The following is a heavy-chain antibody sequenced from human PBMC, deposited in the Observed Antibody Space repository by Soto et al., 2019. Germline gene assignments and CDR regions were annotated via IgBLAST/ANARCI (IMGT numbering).Heavy chain of an antibody. CDR1: VGTISSRRYS. J-gene: IGHJ4*02. CDR2: LSHFETT. D-gene: IGHD3-22*01. CDR3: ARNGGYDSFDF. Sequence: PAETLSLTCTVSVGTISSRRYSWSWIRQSPGKGLEWLGYLSHFETTYYNPSFKGRLSLSIDRTRNQFSLRLSSITAADTAVYSCARNGGYDSFDFWGRGIMVTVSS. V-gene: IGHV4-30-2*06.